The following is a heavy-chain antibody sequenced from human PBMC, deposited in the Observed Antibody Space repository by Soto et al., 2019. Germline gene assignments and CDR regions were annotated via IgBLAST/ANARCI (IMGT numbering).Heavy chain of an antibody. V-gene: IGHV3-23*01. CDR2: LYGSGRGI. CDR1: GFTFSSYA. CDR3: AKDAIAGDGVWLAHD. Sequence: PGGSMRLSCAASGFTFSSYAMIWILQVPGRGLEWVSGLYGSGRGIHYSDSVKGRFTISRDNSAYSVYLQMNNSRVDDTAVYYCAKDAIAGDGVWLAHDWGQGTVVTVSS. D-gene: IGHD5-12*01. J-gene: IGHJ4*02.